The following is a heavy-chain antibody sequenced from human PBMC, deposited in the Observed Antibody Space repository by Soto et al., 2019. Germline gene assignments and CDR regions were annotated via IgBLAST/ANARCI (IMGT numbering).Heavy chain of an antibody. J-gene: IGHJ4*02. D-gene: IGHD6-19*01. CDR2: ISGSGGCT. V-gene: IGHV3-23*01. CDR1: GFTFSDYA. Sequence: GGSLRLSCAASGFTFSDYAMTWVRQAPGKGLEWVSAISGSGGCTYYADSVKGRFAISRDNSKNTLYLQMNSLRAEDTAVYYCAKTPLSGPPGDFDYWGQGTLVTVSS. CDR3: AKTPLSGPPGDFDY.